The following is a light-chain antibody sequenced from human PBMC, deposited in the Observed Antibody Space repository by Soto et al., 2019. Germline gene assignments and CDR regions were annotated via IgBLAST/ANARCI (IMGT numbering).Light chain of an antibody. J-gene: IGKJ2*01. CDR1: QSIGSH. CDR3: QQRSMWPRT. V-gene: IGKV3-11*01. CDR2: ESS. Sequence: EVVLTQSPATLSLSPGERATVSCRASQSIGSHLAWYRQKPGQAPRLLIYESSTRAAGIPARFSGSGSGTDFTLTISGLEPEEFVVYYCQQRSMWPRTFGQGTKVETK.